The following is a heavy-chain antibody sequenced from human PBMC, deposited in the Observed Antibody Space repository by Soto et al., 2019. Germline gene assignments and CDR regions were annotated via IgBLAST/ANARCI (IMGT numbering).Heavy chain of an antibody. CDR2: IGGGDGST. CDR1: GFTFINYA. D-gene: IGHD5-12*01. V-gene: IGHV3-23*01. Sequence: EVQLLESGGGLVQPGGSLRLSCAASGFTFINYAMSWVRQAPGKGLEWVSTIGGGDGSTYYADSVKGRFTISRDNSNSALYLQMNSLRVGDTAIYYCPSSGLGGSLMVATLDYWGQGTLVTVSS. J-gene: IGHJ4*02. CDR3: PSSGLGGSLMVATLDY.